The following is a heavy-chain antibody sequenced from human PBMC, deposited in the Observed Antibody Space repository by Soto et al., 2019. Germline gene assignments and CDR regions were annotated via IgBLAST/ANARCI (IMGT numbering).Heavy chain of an antibody. CDR1: GGSISPYY. J-gene: IGHJ4*02. Sequence: PSETLSLTCTVSGGSISPYYWSWIRQAPGKGLEWIGYIYYAGSTSYNPSLKGRVTISLETSKSQFSLRLSSVTAADTAVYYCARHVHSSGNEAFDYWGQGTLVTVSS. CDR2: IYYAGST. CDR3: ARHVHSSGNEAFDY. V-gene: IGHV4-59*08. D-gene: IGHD1-1*01.